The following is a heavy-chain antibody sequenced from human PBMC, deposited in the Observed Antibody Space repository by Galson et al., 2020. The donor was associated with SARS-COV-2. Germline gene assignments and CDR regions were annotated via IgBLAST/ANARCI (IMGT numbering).Heavy chain of an antibody. CDR1: GGSISSYY. CDR2: IYTSGST. Sequence: ETSETLSLTCTVSGGSISSYYWSWIRQPAGKGLEWIGRIYTSGSTNYNPSLKSRVTMSVDTSKNQFSLKLSSVTAADTAVYYCASYSSSWKRGNDAFDIWGQGTMVTVSS. D-gene: IGHD6-13*01. CDR3: ASYSSSWKRGNDAFDI. V-gene: IGHV4-4*07. J-gene: IGHJ3*02.